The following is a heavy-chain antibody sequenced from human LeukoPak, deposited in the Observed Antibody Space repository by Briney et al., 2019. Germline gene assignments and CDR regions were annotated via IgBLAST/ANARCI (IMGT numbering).Heavy chain of an antibody. CDR2: ISDGGGRT. J-gene: IGHJ4*02. CDR3: AREIFGSGSYPDY. V-gene: IGHV3-23*01. D-gene: IGHD3-10*01. Sequence: GGSLRLSCGASGFTFRTYAMSWVRQAPGKGLEWVSGISDGGGRTFYAESVKGRFTVSRDNSRNTVYLQMNGLRAEDTAVYYCAREIFGSGSYPDYWGQGTLVTVSS. CDR1: GFTFRTYA.